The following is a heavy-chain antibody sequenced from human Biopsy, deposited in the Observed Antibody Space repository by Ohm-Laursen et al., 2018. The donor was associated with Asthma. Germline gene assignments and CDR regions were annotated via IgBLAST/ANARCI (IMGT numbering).Heavy chain of an antibody. CDR1: GYTFINYA. D-gene: IGHD3-9*01. J-gene: IGHJ3*01. CDR3: ARTYYDFLTGQVNDAFAL. V-gene: IGHV1-3*01. Sequence: SVKVSCKPSGYTFINYAIHWVRQAPGQRLEWMGWINAGNGNTKYSQKFQGRVTITRDTSASTAYMDLSSLRSEDTAVYYCARTYYDFLTGQVNDAFALWGQGTMVTVSS. CDR2: INAGNGNT.